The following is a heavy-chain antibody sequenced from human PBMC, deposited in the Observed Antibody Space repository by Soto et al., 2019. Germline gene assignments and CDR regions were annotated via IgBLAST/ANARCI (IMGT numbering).Heavy chain of an antibody. D-gene: IGHD3-9*01. CDR3: ARDGNFDWLFYNWFDP. Sequence: GGSLRLSCAASGFTFSSYTMNWVRQAPGKGLEWVSYISSSSSTIYYADSVKGRFTISRDNAKNSLYLQMNSLRAEDTAVYYCARDGNFDWLFYNWFDPWGQGTLVTVSS. CDR2: ISSSSSTI. J-gene: IGHJ5*02. CDR1: GFTFSSYT. V-gene: IGHV3-48*01.